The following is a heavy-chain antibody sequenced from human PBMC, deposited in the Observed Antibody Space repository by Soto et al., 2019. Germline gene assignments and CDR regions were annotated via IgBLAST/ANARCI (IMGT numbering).Heavy chain of an antibody. D-gene: IGHD6-19*01. V-gene: IGHV4-39*01. J-gene: IGHJ4*02. CDR2: IYYSGST. Sequence: SETLSLTCTVSGGSISSSSYYWGWIRQPPGKGLEWIGSIYYSGSTYYNPSLKSRVTISVDTSKNQFSLKLSSVTAADTAVYYCARKLTYSSGSLYFDYWGQGTMVTVSS. CDR3: ARKLTYSSGSLYFDY. CDR1: GGSISSSSYY.